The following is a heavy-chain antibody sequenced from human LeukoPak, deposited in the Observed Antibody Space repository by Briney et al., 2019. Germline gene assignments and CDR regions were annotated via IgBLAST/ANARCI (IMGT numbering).Heavy chain of an antibody. J-gene: IGHJ4*02. D-gene: IGHD3-22*01. Sequence: GGSLRLSCSASGFTFSSYAMSWVRQAPGKGLEWVSAISGSGGSTYYADSVKGRFTISRDNSKNTLYLQMNSLRAEDTAVYYCAREVVSSFYYDSSGYLDYWGQGTLVTVSS. CDR1: GFTFSSYA. V-gene: IGHV3-23*01. CDR2: ISGSGGST. CDR3: AREVVSSFYYDSSGYLDY.